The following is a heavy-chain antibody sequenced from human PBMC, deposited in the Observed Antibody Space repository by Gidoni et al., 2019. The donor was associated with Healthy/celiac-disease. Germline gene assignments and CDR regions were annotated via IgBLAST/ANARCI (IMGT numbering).Heavy chain of an antibody. CDR2: IWYDGSNK. D-gene: IGHD6-19*01. CDR1: GFPFSSYG. J-gene: IGHJ1*01. V-gene: IGHV3-33*01. Sequence: QVQLVESGGGVVQPGRSLRLSCAASGFPFSSYGMHWVRQAPGKGLEWVAVIWYDGSNKYYADSVKGRFTISRDNSKNTLYLQMNSLRAEDTAVYYCARDVGAVAAEYFQHWGQGTLVTVSS. CDR3: ARDVGAVAAEYFQH.